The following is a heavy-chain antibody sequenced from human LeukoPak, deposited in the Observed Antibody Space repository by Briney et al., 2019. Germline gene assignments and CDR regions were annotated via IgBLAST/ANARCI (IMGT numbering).Heavy chain of an antibody. CDR3: ARDCSSTSCYSYGFDY. CDR2: IWYDGSNK. V-gene: IGHV3-33*01. D-gene: IGHD2-2*01. Sequence: GRSLRLSCAASGFTFSSYGMHWVRQAPGKGLEWVAVIWYDGSNKYYADSVKGRFTISRDNSKNTLYLQMNSLRAEDTAVYYCARDCSSTSCYSYGFDYWGQGTLVTVSS. CDR1: GFTFSSYG. J-gene: IGHJ4*02.